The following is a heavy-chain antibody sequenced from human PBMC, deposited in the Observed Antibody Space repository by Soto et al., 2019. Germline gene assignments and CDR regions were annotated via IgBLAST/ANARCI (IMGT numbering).Heavy chain of an antibody. V-gene: IGHV3-33*01. CDR3: ARSSYGDYPDY. Sequence: PGGSLRLSCAASGFTFSSYGMHWVRQAPGKGLEWVAVIWYDGSNKYYADSVKGRFTISRGNSKNTLYLQMNSLRAEDTAVYHCARSSYGDYPDYWGQGTLVTVSS. D-gene: IGHD4-17*01. CDR1: GFTFSSYG. CDR2: IWYDGSNK. J-gene: IGHJ4*02.